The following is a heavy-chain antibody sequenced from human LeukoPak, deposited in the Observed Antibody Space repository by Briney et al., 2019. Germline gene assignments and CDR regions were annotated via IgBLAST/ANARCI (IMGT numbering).Heavy chain of an antibody. J-gene: IGHJ6*02. V-gene: IGHV1-18*01. Sequence: ASVKVSCKASGYTFTSYGISWVRQAPGQGLEWMGWISAYNGNTNYAQKLQGRVTMTTDTSTSTAYMELRSLRSDDTAVYHCARTPVNCSGGSCYSSLRGYYYYGMDVWGQGTTVTVSS. CDR3: ARTPVNCSGGSCYSSLRGYYYYGMDV. D-gene: IGHD2-15*01. CDR2: ISAYNGNT. CDR1: GYTFTSYG.